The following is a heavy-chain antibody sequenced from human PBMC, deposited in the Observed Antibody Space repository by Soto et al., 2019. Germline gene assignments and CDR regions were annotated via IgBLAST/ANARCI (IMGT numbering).Heavy chain of an antibody. CDR2: INAGNGNT. CDR1: GYTFTSYA. Sequence: ASVKVSCKASGYTFTSYAMHWVRQAPGQRLEWMGWINAGNGNTKYSQKFQGRVTITRDTSASTAYMELSSLRSEDTAVYYCGREFLSRGDAGAGFDPWGQGTLVTVSS. CDR3: GREFLSRGDAGAGFDP. J-gene: IGHJ5*02. D-gene: IGHD6-13*01. V-gene: IGHV1-3*01.